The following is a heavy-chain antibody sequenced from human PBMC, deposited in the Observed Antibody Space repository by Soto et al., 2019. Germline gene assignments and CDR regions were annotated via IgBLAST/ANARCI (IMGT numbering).Heavy chain of an antibody. CDR2: VSASGLNT. D-gene: IGHD3-16*01. V-gene: IGHV3-23*01. CDR3: AKERPRRTSGCFFDY. J-gene: IGHJ4*02. Sequence: EVQLLESGGKLVQPGGSLTLSCAASGFTFSTYAMAWVRQAPGKGLEWVSGVSASGLNTDYADPVKGRFYISRDNSKNTVSLHMNSLRAADTAWYYRAKERPRRTSGCFFDYWGQGTPVTVSS. CDR1: GFTFSTYA.